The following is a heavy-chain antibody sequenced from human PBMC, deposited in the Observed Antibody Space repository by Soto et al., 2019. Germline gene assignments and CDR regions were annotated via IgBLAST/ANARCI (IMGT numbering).Heavy chain of an antibody. Sequence: LRLSCAASGFTFSSYWMHWVRQAPGKGLVWVSRINSDGSSTSCADSVKGRFTISRDNAKNTLYLQMNSLRAEDTAVYYCARDGRYFDWFDYWGQGTLVTVSS. J-gene: IGHJ5*01. CDR2: INSDGSST. V-gene: IGHV3-74*01. CDR1: GFTFSSYW. CDR3: ARDGRYFDWFDY. D-gene: IGHD3-9*01.